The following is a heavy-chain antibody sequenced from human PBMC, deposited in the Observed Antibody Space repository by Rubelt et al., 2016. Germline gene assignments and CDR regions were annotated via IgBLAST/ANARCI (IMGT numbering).Heavy chain of an antibody. V-gene: IGHV4-59*01. Sequence: QVQLQESGPGLVKPSETLSLTCTVSGGSISSYYWSWIRQPPGKGLEWIGYIYYSGSTNYNPSLKSRVTRSVETSKNQFSLKLSSVTAADTAVYYCARAGIDSSGWYYFDYWGQGTLVTVSS. CDR2: IYYSGST. CDR1: GGSISSYY. J-gene: IGHJ4*02. CDR3: ARAGIDSSGWYYFDY. D-gene: IGHD6-19*01.